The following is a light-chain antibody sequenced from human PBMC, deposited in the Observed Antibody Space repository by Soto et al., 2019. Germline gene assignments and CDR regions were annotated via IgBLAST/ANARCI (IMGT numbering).Light chain of an antibody. V-gene: IGLV2-14*01. Sequence: QSVLAQPASVSGSPGQSITISCTGTSSDVGGYNYVSWYQQHPGKAPKLMIYEVSNRPSGVSNRFSGSKSGNTASLTISGLQAEDEADYYCSSYTSSSTYAFGNGTKVTVL. CDR2: EVS. CDR3: SSYTSSSTYA. J-gene: IGLJ1*01. CDR1: SSDVGGYNY.